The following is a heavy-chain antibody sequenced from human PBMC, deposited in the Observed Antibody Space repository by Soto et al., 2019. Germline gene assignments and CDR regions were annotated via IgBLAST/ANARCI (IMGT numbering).Heavy chain of an antibody. CDR2: MNPNSGNT. D-gene: IGHD1-1*01. CDR3: ARGKSLEN. V-gene: IGHV1-8*01. J-gene: IGHJ4*02. Sequence: QVQLVQSGAEVKKPGASVKVSCKSSGYTFTSYDINWVRQATGQGLEWMGWMNPNSGNTGYAQKYPRRVTMTRDTSITTAYMERSSLRSEDTDVYYFARGKSLENWGQGTLVTVSS. CDR1: GYTFTSYD.